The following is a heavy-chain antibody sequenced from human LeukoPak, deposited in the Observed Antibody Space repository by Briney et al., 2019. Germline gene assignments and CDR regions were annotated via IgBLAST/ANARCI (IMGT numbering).Heavy chain of an antibody. CDR1: GFTFSSYG. Sequence: GGSLRLSCAASGFTFSSYGMHWVRQAPGKGLEWVAFMRYDGSNKYYADSVKGRFTISRDNSKNTLYLQMNSLRAEDMAVYYCAKESGRWSSSSGYYYYMDVWGKGTTVTVSS. CDR3: AKESGRWSSSSGYYYYMDV. CDR2: MRYDGSNK. J-gene: IGHJ6*03. D-gene: IGHD6-6*01. V-gene: IGHV3-30*02.